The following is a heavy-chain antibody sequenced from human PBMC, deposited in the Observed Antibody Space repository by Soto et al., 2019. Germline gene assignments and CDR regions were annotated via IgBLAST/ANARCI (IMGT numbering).Heavy chain of an antibody. CDR1: GFTFSSYA. V-gene: IGHV3-23*01. CDR2: ISGSGGST. Sequence: GGSLRLSCAASGFTFSSYAMSWVRQAPGKGLEWVSAISGSGGSTYYADSVKGRFTISRDNSKNTLYLQMNSLRAEDTAVYYCAKGGYIAALLYYYMDVWGKGTTVTVSS. J-gene: IGHJ6*03. CDR3: AKGGYIAALLYYYMDV. D-gene: IGHD6-6*01.